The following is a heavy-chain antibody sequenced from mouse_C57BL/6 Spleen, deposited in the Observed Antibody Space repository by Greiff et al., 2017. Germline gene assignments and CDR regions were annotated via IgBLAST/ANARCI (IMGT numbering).Heavy chain of an antibody. D-gene: IGHD1-1*01. V-gene: IGHV14-4*01. CDR1: GFNIKDDY. Sequence: EVQLQQSGAELVRPGASVKLSCTASGFNIKDDYMHWVKQRPEQGLEWIGWIDPGNGDTEYAAKFQGKATITADTSSNTAYLQLSSLTSEDTAVYYCTSITTVVVDYAMDYWGQGTSVTVSS. CDR2: IDPGNGDT. CDR3: TSITTVVVDYAMDY. J-gene: IGHJ4*01.